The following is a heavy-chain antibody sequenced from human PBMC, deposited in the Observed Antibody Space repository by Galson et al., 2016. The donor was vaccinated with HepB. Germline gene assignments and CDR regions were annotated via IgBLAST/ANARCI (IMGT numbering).Heavy chain of an antibody. V-gene: IGHV3-30*03. CDR2: ISDGGIRK. D-gene: IGHD1-14*01. CDR3: ARDRTGAWSLDY. CDR1: GFRFSGHG. J-gene: IGHJ4*02. Sequence: SLRLSCATSGFRFSGHGMHWVRQAPGKGLQWVAFISDGGIRKYYADSVRGRFIISRDYFKDTVYLQMNSLRPEDTAFYYCARDRTGAWSLDYWGQGALVTVSS.